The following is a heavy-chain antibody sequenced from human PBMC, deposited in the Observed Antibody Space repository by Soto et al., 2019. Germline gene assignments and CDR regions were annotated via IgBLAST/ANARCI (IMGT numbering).Heavy chain of an antibody. CDR3: ARVLAEGPLSMVRALPWYYYGMDV. CDR2: IYYSGST. D-gene: IGHD3-10*01. V-gene: IGHV4-59*01. CDR1: GGSISSYY. Sequence: QVQLQESGPGLVKPSETLSLTCTVSGGSISSYYWSWIRQPPGKGLEWIGYIYYSGSTNYNPSLKSRVTISVDTSKSQFSLKLSSVTAADTAVYYCARVLAEGPLSMVRALPWYYYGMDVWGQGTTVTVSS. J-gene: IGHJ6*02.